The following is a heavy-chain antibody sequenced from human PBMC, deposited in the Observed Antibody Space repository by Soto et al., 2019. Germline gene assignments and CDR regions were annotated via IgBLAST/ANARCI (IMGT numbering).Heavy chain of an antibody. Sequence: QVQLKQSGGEVKNSGASVKVSCQSAGYAFIKYGINWVRQAPGKGLEWLGWISPYNGDTNYAQSLQDRITMTRGTSTSIAYLELRNLRSNDTAVYYCARVGPIVVEPSAANFYFCLGMDVWGQGTTVIVS. CDR1: GYAFIKYG. J-gene: IGHJ6*02. CDR3: ARVGPIVVEPSAANFYFCLGMDV. D-gene: IGHD2-2*01. CDR2: ISPYNGDT. V-gene: IGHV1-18*01.